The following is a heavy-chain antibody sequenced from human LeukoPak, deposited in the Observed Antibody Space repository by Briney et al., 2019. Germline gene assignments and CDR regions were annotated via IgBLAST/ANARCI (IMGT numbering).Heavy chain of an antibody. V-gene: IGHV4-61*01. Sequence: SETLSLTCTVSGGSVSSGSYYWSWIRQPPGKGLEWIGYIYYSGSTNYTPSLKSRVTISVATSKNQFSLKLSSVTAADTAVYYCARGIMTTVVNYYYHYYGMDVWGQGTTVTVSS. CDR2: IYYSGST. D-gene: IGHD4-23*01. J-gene: IGHJ6*02. CDR3: ARGIMTTVVNYYYHYYGMDV. CDR1: GGSVSSGSYY.